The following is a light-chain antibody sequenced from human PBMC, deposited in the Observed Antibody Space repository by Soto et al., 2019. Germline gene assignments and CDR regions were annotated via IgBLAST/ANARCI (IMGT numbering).Light chain of an antibody. CDR3: SSYTSSSTLV. Sequence: QSALTQPASVSGSPGQSITISCTGTSSDVGGYNYVSWYQQYPGQAPKLMIYDVSDQPSGVSNRFSGSKSGNTASLTISGLQADDEADYYCSSYTSSSTLVFGEGTKLTVL. J-gene: IGLJ2*01. V-gene: IGLV2-14*01. CDR1: SSDVGGYNY. CDR2: DVS.